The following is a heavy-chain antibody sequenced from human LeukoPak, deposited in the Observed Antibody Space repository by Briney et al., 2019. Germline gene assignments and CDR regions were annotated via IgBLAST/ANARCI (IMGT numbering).Heavy chain of an antibody. J-gene: IGHJ4*02. V-gene: IGHV4-4*02. CDR2: IYHSGST. CDR1: GGSISSSNW. D-gene: IGHD3-22*01. Sequence: SETLSLTCAVSGGSISSSNWWSWVRQPPGKGLEWIGEIYHSGSTNYNPSLKSRVTISVGTSKNHFSLKLRSVTAADTAVYYCAFKDTTGYYYNYWGRGTLVTVSS. CDR3: AFKDTTGYYYNY.